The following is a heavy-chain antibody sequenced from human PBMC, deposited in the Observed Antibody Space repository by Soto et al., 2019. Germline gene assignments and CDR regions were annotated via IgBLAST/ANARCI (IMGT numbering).Heavy chain of an antibody. V-gene: IGHV4-34*01. Sequence: SETLSLTCAVYGGSFSGYYWSWIRQPPGKGLEWIGEINHSGSTNYNPSLKSRVTISVDTSKNQFSPKLSSVTAADTAVYYCASGITMVRGVPEGFDPWGQGTLVTVSS. J-gene: IGHJ5*02. CDR3: ASGITMVRGVPEGFDP. D-gene: IGHD3-10*01. CDR1: GGSFSGYY. CDR2: INHSGST.